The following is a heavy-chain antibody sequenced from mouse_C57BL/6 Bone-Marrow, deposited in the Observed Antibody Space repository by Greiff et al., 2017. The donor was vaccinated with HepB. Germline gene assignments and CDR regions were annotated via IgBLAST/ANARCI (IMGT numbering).Heavy chain of an antibody. V-gene: IGHV5-17*01. J-gene: IGHJ4*01. D-gene: IGHD1-1*02. CDR2: ISSGSSTI. CDR3: ARYGHQEDAMDY. CDR1: GFTFSDYG. Sequence: EVKLVESGGGLVKPGGSLKLSCAASGFTFSDYGMHWVRQAPEKGLEWVAYISSGSSTIYYADTVKGRFTISRDNAKNTLFLQMTSLRSEDTAMYYCARYGHQEDAMDYWGQGTSVTVSS.